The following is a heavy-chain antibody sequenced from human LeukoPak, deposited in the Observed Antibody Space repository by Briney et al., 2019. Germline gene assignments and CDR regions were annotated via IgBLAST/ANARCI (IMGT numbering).Heavy chain of an antibody. J-gene: IGHJ5*02. CDR1: GFTLSGHW. V-gene: IGHV3-74*01. CDR2: NKYDGSES. CDR3: AKSDWFDP. Sequence: GGSLRLSCAASGFTLSGHWMHWFRQPPGKGLAWVSRNKYDGSESYYADSVKGRFTISRDNAKNTLYLQMNSLRVEDTAAYYCAKSDWFDPWGQGTLVTVSS.